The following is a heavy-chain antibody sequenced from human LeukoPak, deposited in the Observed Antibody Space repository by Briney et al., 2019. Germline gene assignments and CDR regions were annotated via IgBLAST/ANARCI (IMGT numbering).Heavy chain of an antibody. D-gene: IGHD1-1*01. Sequence: PGGSLRLSCAAAGLTFSNCGMHWVRQAPGKGLQWVAYIRYDGRNKYSADSVKGRFTIYRDNSKSTLYLQMNSLRPEDTAVYYCAKGGSDNWSFDNWGQGTLVTVSS. CDR2: IRYDGRNK. CDR1: GLTFSNCG. J-gene: IGHJ4*02. V-gene: IGHV3-30*02. CDR3: AKGGSDNWSFDN.